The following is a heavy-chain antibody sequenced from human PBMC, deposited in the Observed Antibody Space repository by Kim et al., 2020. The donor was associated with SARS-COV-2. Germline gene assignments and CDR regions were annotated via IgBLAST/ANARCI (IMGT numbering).Heavy chain of an antibody. D-gene: IGHD6-19*01. CDR2: INHSGST. CDR1: GGSFSGYY. CDR3: ARGRAGWTRRYYYYYGMDV. Sequence: SETLSLTCAVYGGSFSGYYWSWIRQPPGKGLEWIGEINHSGSTNYNPSLKSRVTISVDTSKNQFSLKLSSVTAADTAVYYCARGRAGWTRRYYYYYGMDVLGPGTTVT. J-gene: IGHJ6*02. V-gene: IGHV4-34*01.